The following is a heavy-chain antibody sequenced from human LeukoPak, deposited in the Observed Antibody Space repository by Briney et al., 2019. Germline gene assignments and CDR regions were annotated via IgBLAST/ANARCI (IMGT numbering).Heavy chain of an antibody. V-gene: IGHV1-2*02. J-gene: IGHJ4*02. CDR1: GYTFTGYY. CDR3: AREGSDSSGYYYFDY. D-gene: IGHD3-22*01. Sequence: ASVKVSCKASGYTFTGYYMHWARQAPGQGLEWMGWINPNSGGTNYAQKFQGRVTMTRDTSISTAYMELSRLRSDDTAVYYCAREGSDSSGYYYFDYWGQGTLVTVSS. CDR2: INPNSGGT.